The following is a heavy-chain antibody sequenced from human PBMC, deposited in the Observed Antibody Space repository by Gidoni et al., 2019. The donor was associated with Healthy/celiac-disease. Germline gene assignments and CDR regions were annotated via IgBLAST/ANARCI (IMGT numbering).Heavy chain of an antibody. CDR3: ARQLVGYSSGWFFDY. J-gene: IGHJ4*02. D-gene: IGHD6-19*01. Sequence: EVQLVQSGAEVRKPGESLKISCKGSGYSFTSYWIGWVRQMPGKGLEWMGIIYPGDSDTRYSPSFQGQVTISADKSISTAYLQWSSLKASDTAMYYCARQLVGYSSGWFFDYWGQGTLVTVSS. CDR2: IYPGDSDT. V-gene: IGHV5-51*01. CDR1: GYSFTSYW.